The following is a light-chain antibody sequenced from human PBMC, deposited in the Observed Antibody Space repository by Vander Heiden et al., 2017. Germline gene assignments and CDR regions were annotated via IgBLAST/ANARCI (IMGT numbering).Light chain of an antibody. CDR1: QTLLHSNGYNY. V-gene: IGKV2-28*01. Sequence: IVLAQSPLSLPAISGAPATILCRPSQTLLHSNGYNYLGWYLQKPGQSPQLLIYLGSNRASGVPERFSGSGSGTEFTLKISSVEAEDVGSYYCRQAKKSPWTFGQGTKVEIK. J-gene: IGKJ1*01. CDR3: RQAKKSPWT. CDR2: LGS.